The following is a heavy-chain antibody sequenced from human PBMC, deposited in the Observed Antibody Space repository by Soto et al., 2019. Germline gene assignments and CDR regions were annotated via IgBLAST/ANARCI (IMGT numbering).Heavy chain of an antibody. D-gene: IGHD2-15*01. Sequence: GASVKVSCKASGYTFTSYYMNCVRQAPGQGLEWMGIINPSGGSTSYAQKSQGRVTMTRDTSTSTVYMELSSLRSEDTAVYYCARAPPLAASGGFDYRGPGTLVTVSS. CDR3: ARAPPLAASGGFDY. V-gene: IGHV1-46*01. CDR2: INPSGGST. CDR1: GYTFTSYY. J-gene: IGHJ4*02.